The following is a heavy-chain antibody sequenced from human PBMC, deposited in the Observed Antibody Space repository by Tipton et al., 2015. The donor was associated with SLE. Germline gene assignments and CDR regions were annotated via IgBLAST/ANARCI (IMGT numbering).Heavy chain of an antibody. CDR3: AAHAAGRGGSGY. Sequence: TLSLTCFVSGGSIGSRPYYWSWIRQPPGKGLEWIGRFDPNGSTRYNPSFQSRVTMSMDTSKKQFSLVLSSVTAADTAVYYCAAHAAGRGGSGYWGQGTLVTVSS. CDR1: GGSIGSRPYY. V-gene: IGHV4-61*02. CDR2: FDPNGST. D-gene: IGHD2-15*01. J-gene: IGHJ4*02.